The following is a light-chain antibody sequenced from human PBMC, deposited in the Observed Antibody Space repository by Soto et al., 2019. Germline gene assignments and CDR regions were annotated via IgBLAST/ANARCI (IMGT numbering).Light chain of an antibody. V-gene: IGLV2-14*01. Sequence: QSALTQPASVSGSPGQSIAISCTGSSSDIGDYNYVSWYQQHPGKAPKLKIYDVSNRPSGVSNRFSGSMSGNTASLTISGLQPEDEADYYCSSYTGGSTVVFGGGTKLTVL. J-gene: IGLJ2*01. CDR1: SSDIGDYNY. CDR3: SSYTGGSTVV. CDR2: DVS.